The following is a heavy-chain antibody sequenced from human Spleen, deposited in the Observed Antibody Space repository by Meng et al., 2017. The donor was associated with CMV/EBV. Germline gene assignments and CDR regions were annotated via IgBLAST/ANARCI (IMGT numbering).Heavy chain of an antibody. CDR1: GGSISSYY. Sequence: QVQLQESGPGLVKPSGXLSLTCTVAGGSISSYYWSWIRQPAGKGLEWIGRIYTSGSTNYNPSLKSRVTMSVDTSKNQFSLKLSSVTAADTAVYYCARDLFDSSGYRFDYWGQGTMVTVSS. V-gene: IGHV4-4*07. J-gene: IGHJ4*02. D-gene: IGHD3-22*01. CDR3: ARDLFDSSGYRFDY. CDR2: IYTSGST.